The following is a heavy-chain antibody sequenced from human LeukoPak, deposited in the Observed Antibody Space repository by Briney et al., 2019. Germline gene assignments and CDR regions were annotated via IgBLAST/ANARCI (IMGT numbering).Heavy chain of an antibody. CDR2: VDPEDGET. V-gene: IGHV1-69-2*01. J-gene: IGHJ3*02. CDR1: GYTFTDYY. Sequence: ASVKVSCKASGYTFTDYYMHWVPQAPGKGLEWMGRVDPEDGETIYAEKFQGRVTITADTSTDTAYMELSSLRSEDTAVYYCATASYYGGFAFDIWGQGTMVTVSS. D-gene: IGHD4-23*01. CDR3: ATASYYGGFAFDI.